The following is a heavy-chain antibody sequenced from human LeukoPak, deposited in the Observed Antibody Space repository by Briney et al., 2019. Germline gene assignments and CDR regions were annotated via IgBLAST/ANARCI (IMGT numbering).Heavy chain of an antibody. J-gene: IGHJ4*02. CDR3: ATDHGGSFPYDY. V-gene: IGHV1-24*01. D-gene: IGHD1-26*01. CDR2: FDPEDGET. Sequence: ASVKVSCKVSGYTLTELSMHWVRQAPGKGLEWMGGFDPEDGETIYAQKFQGRVTMTEDTSTDTAYMELSSLRSEDTAVYYCATDHGGSFPYDYWGQGTLVTVSS. CDR1: GYTLTELS.